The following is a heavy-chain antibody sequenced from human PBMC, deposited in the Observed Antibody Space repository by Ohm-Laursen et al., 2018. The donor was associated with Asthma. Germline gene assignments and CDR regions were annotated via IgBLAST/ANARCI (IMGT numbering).Heavy chain of an antibody. CDR1: GGSISSYY. CDR2: IYYSGST. V-gene: IGHV4-59*01. D-gene: IGHD1-26*01. CDR3: AREGSGPYYYYYGMDV. Sequence: SETLSLTCTVSGGSISSYYWSWIRQPPGKGLEWIGYIYYSGSTNYNPSLKSRVTISVDTSKNQFSLKLSSVTAADTAVYYCAREGSGPYYYYYGMDVWGQGTTVTVSS. J-gene: IGHJ6*02.